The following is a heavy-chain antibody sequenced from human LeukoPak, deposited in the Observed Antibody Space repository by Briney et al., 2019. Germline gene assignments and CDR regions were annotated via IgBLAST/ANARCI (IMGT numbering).Heavy chain of an antibody. CDR3: ARNSYYYQTHDP. D-gene: IGHD3-10*01. V-gene: IGHV4-59*08. J-gene: IGHJ5*02. CDR1: GGSISDYY. CDR2: IHSSGSA. Sequence: PSETLSLTCTVSGGSISDYYWGWIRQPPGKGLEWVGYIHSSGSANYKPSLKSRVTISVDTSKNQCSLKVSSVNAADTAKYYCARNSYYYQTHDPWGQGTLVTVSS.